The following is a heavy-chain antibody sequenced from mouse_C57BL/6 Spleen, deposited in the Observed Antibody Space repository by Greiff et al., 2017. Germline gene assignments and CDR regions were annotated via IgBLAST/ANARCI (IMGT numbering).Heavy chain of an antibody. D-gene: IGHD4-1*01. J-gene: IGHJ2*01. CDR3: ARGSNWGFDY. V-gene: IGHV1-80*01. CDR2: IYPGDGDT. CDR1: GYAFRSYW. Sequence: QVQLKESGAELVKPGASVKISCKASGYAFRSYWMNWVKQRPGKGLEWIGQIYPGDGDTNYNGKFKGKATLTADKSSSTAYMQLSSLTSEDSAVYFCARGSNWGFDYWGQGTTLTVSS.